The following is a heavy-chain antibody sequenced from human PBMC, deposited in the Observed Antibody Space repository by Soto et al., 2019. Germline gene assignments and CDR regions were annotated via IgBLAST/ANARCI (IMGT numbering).Heavy chain of an antibody. Sequence: QVQLQESGPGLVKPSGTLSLTCTVSGDSISNSYWWSWVRQPPGKGLEWIGEIYHSGSTNYNPSLKSLVTISVDTSKNQFSLQLSSVTAADTAMYYCAIETRAALDYCGQGTLVTVSS. V-gene: IGHV4-4*02. J-gene: IGHJ4*02. CDR1: GDSISNSYW. CDR2: IYHSGST. D-gene: IGHD6-6*01. CDR3: AIETRAALDY.